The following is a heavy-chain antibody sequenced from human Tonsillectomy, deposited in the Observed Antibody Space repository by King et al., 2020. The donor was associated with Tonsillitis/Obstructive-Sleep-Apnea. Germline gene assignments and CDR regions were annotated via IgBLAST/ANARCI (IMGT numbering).Heavy chain of an antibody. CDR3: ARENYRGVADF. CDR2: IIQDGSAT. J-gene: IGHJ4*02. D-gene: IGHD5-24*01. Sequence: VQLVESGGGLVQPGGSLRLSCAASGFTFSTYWMAWVRQAPGKGLEWVANIIQDGSATYYVDSVKGRFTISRDNAKNSLFLHMDSLRAEDSGVFYCARENYRGVADFWGQGTLVTVSS. CDR1: GFTFSTYW. V-gene: IGHV3-7*04.